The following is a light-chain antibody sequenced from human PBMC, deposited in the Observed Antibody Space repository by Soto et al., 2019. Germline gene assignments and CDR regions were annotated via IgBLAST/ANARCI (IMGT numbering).Light chain of an antibody. Sequence: EIVLTQSPGTLSLSPGERATLSCRASQSVSSSYLAWYQQKPGQAPRLLIYGASTRATGIPARFSGSGSGTEFTLTISSLQSEDFVVYYCQQYSDLPMTFGQGTRLEIK. CDR2: GAS. V-gene: IGKV3D-7*01. CDR3: QQYSDLPMT. CDR1: QSVSSSY. J-gene: IGKJ5*01.